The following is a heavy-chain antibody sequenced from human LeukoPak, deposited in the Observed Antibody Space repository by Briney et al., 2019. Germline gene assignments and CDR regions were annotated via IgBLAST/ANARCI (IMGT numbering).Heavy chain of an antibody. Sequence: GGSLRLSCAASGFTFSSYAMSWVRQAPGKGLEWVSAISGSGGSTYYADSVKGRFTISRDNSKNTLYVQMNSLRGEDTAVYYCACKYYDILPGYYAHREPFDYWGQGTLVTFSS. CDR2: ISGSGGST. V-gene: IGHV3-23*01. CDR3: ACKYYDILPGYYAHREPFDY. J-gene: IGHJ4*02. D-gene: IGHD3-9*01. CDR1: GFTFSSYA.